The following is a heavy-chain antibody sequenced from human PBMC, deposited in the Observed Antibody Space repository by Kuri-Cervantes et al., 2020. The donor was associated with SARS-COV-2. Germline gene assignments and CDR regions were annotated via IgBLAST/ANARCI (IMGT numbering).Heavy chain of an antibody. V-gene: IGHV3-7*03. CDR2: IKQDGSEK. J-gene: IGHJ4*02. CDR3: AKFPVVPPKVGY. D-gene: IGHD4-23*01. Sequence: GGSLRLSCAASGFTFSSYWMSWVRQAPGKGLEWVANIKQDGSEKYYVDSVKGRFTISRDNAKNSLYLQMNSLIAEDTAVYYCAKFPVVPPKVGYWGQGTLVTVSS. CDR1: GFTFSSYW.